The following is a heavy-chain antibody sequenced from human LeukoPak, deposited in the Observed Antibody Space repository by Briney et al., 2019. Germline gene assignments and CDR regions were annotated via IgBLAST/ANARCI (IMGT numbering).Heavy chain of an antibody. Sequence: GGSLRLSCAASGFAVSRNYMTWVRQAPGEGLEWVSVIYSGGSTFYADSVKGRFTFSRDNSKNTLYLQMNSLRAEDTAVYYCARASYYYGSGSYYSAWGQGTLVTVSS. CDR1: GFAVSRNY. J-gene: IGHJ5*02. D-gene: IGHD3-10*01. V-gene: IGHV3-66*01. CDR3: ARASYYYGSGSYYSA. CDR2: IYSGGST.